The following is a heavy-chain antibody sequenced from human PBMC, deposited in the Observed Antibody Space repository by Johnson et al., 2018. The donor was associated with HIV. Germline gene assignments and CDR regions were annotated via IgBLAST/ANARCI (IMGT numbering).Heavy chain of an antibody. D-gene: IGHD4/OR15-4a*01. J-gene: IGHJ3*02. Sequence: QVQLVESGGGVVQPGRSLRLSCAASGFTFSSYAMHWVRQAPGKGLEWVAVISYDGSNKYYADSVKGLFTISRDNSKNTLYLQMNSLRAEDTAVYYCAKSPGKDHGGNSGGFDIWGQGTMVTVSS. CDR2: ISYDGSNK. CDR3: AKSPGKDHGGNSGGFDI. V-gene: IGHV3-30-3*02. CDR1: GFTFSSYA.